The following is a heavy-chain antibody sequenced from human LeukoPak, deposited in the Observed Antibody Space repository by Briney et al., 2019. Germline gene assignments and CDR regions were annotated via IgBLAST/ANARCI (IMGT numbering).Heavy chain of an antibody. J-gene: IGHJ1*01. CDR2: INPNSGGT. CDR3: ASTYSATAEYFQH. Sequence: ASVKVSYKASGYTFTGYYMHWVRQAPGQGLEWMGWINPNSGGTNYAQKFQGRVTMTRDTSISTAYMELTRLTSDDTAVYYCASTYSATAEYFQHWGQGTLLTVSS. V-gene: IGHV1-2*02. CDR1: GYTFTGYY. D-gene: IGHD2-21*01.